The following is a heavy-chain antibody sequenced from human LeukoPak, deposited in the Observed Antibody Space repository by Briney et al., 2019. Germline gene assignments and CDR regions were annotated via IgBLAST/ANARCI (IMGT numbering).Heavy chain of an antibody. Sequence: GGSLRLSCAASGFTFSTYGMSWVRQAPGKGLEWVSSISTTGGSTQYADSVKGRFTISRDNSQNTPYLQMNSLRAEDTAVYYCAKNKQWLFDYWGQGSLVTVSS. CDR3: AKNKQWLFDY. J-gene: IGHJ4*02. CDR1: GFTFSTYG. CDR2: ISTTGGST. V-gene: IGHV3-23*01. D-gene: IGHD6-19*01.